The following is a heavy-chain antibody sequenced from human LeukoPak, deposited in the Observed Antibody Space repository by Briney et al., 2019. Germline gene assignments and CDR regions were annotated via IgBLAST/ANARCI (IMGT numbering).Heavy chain of an antibody. V-gene: IGHV4-4*08. CDR3: ARESRDYYDSSGYYYRVFDY. J-gene: IGHJ4*02. Sequence: SETLSLTCTVSGGSISSYYWSWIRQPPGKGLEWIGRIYTSGSTNYNPSLKSRVTISVDTSKNQFSLKLSSVTAADTAVYYSARESRDYYDSSGYYYRVFDYWGQGTLVTVSS. CDR1: GGSISSYY. D-gene: IGHD3-22*01. CDR2: IYTSGST.